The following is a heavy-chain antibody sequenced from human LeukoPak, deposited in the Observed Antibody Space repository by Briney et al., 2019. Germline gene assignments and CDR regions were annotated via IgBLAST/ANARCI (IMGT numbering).Heavy chain of an antibody. V-gene: IGHV1-18*04. D-gene: IGHD6-6*01. Sequence: ASVKVSCKASGYTFTGYHMHWVRQAPGQGLEWMGWISAYNGNTNYAQKLQGRVTMTTDTSTSTAYMELRSLRSDDTAVYYCARVGRTASSAYYYYMDVWGKGTTVTVSS. J-gene: IGHJ6*03. CDR3: ARVGRTASSAYYYYMDV. CDR1: GYTFTGYH. CDR2: ISAYNGNT.